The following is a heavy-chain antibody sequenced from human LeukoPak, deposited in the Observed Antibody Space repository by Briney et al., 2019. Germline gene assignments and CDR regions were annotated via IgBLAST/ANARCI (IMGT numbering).Heavy chain of an antibody. V-gene: IGHV4-34*01. CDR3: ARNWNYFDY. CDR2: INHSGST. Sequence: PSETLSPTCAVYGGSFSGYYWGWIRQPPGKGLEWIGEINHSGSTNYNPSLKSRVTISVDTSKNQFSLKLSSVTAADTAVYYCARNWNYFDYWGQGTLVTVSS. J-gene: IGHJ4*02. D-gene: IGHD1-1*01. CDR1: GGSFSGYY.